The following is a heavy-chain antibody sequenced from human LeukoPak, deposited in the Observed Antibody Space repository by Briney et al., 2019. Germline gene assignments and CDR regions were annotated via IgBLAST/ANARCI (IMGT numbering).Heavy chain of an antibody. Sequence: ASVKVSCKASGYTLTGYYMHSVRLAPGQGLEWMGWINPSSGDTNYAQKFQGRVTMTRDTSISTAYMELSRLRSDDTAVYYCAKNPYEYYFDCWGQGTLVTVSS. D-gene: IGHD5-12*01. J-gene: IGHJ4*02. V-gene: IGHV1-2*02. CDR1: GYTLTGYY. CDR3: AKNPYEYYFDC. CDR2: INPSSGDT.